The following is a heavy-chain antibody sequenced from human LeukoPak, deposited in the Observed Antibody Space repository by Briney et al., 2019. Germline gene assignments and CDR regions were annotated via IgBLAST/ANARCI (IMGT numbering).Heavy chain of an antibody. CDR1: RFTFTRHA. V-gene: IGHV3-23*01. Sequence: GGSLRLSCAASRFTFTRHAMSWVRQAPGKGLEWVSTTGLESVHTLCADSVQGRFTVSRDNSRNTLDLQMDHLTVDDTAIYYCVRGDDIGKHPTRAYYFDIWGQGTLVSVSS. CDR2: TGLESVHT. CDR3: VRGDDIGKHPTRAYYFDI. J-gene: IGHJ4*02. D-gene: IGHD3-10*01.